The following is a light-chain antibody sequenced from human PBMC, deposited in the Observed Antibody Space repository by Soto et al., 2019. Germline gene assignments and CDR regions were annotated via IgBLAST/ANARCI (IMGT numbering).Light chain of an antibody. Sequence: DIQMTQSPSTLCGSVGDRVTTACRASQTISSWLAWYQQKPGKAPKLLIYKASTLTSGVPSRFRGSGSGTEFTLTISSLQPDDFATYYCQHYNSSSEAFGQGTKVDIK. V-gene: IGKV1-5*03. CDR2: KAS. CDR1: QTISSW. CDR3: QHYNSSSEA. J-gene: IGKJ1*01.